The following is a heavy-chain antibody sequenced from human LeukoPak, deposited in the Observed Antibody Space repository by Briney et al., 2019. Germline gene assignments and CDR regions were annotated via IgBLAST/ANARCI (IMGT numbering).Heavy chain of an antibody. J-gene: IGHJ5*02. CDR3: ARVRWSRQWLANNWFDP. V-gene: IGHV4-59*01. Sequence: SETLSLTCTVSGVSISNYYWSWIRQPPGKGLEWIGYIHYSGSTNYNPSLESRVTISIDTSKDQFSLKPSSVTAADTAVYYCARVRWSRQWLANNWFDPWGQGTLVTVSS. CDR1: GVSISNYY. CDR2: IHYSGST. D-gene: IGHD6-19*01.